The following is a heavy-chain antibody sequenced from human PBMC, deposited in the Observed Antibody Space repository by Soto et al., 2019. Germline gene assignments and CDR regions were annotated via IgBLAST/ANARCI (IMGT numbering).Heavy chain of an antibody. D-gene: IGHD2-21*02. CDR1: GGSFSGFY. CDR3: ARADRTLVTSYGLDV. J-gene: IGHJ6*02. V-gene: IGHV4-34*01. Sequence: SETLSLTCAVSGGSFSGFYWTWIRQPPGEGLEWIGEINHSGTTNFNPSLRSRLTISLDSSKKHFSLKLTSMTAADAAVYYCARADRTLVTSYGLDVWGQGTTVTVS. CDR2: INHSGTT.